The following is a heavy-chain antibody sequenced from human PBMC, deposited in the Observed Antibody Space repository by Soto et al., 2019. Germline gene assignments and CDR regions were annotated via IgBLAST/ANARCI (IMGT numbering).Heavy chain of an antibody. V-gene: IGHV3-30-3*01. D-gene: IGHD3-22*01. J-gene: IGHJ4*02. Sequence: GGSLRLSCAASGFTFSSYAMHWVRQAPGKGLEWVAVISYDGSNKYYADSVKGRFTISRDNSKNTLYLQMNSLRAEDTAVYYCAYDYYDSSGYYSWGQGTLVTVSS. CDR2: ISYDGSNK. CDR1: GFTFSSYA. CDR3: AYDYYDSSGYYS.